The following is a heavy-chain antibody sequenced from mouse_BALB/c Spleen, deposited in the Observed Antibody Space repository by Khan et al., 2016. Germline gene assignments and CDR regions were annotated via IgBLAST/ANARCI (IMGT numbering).Heavy chain of an antibody. Sequence: EVQLQESGPGLVKPSQSLSLTCTVTGYSITSDYAWNWIRQFPGNKLEWMGYISYSGSTNYNPSLKSRVSITRDTSKTQVFLPLNSVTNEHTATYCCARGFGYRGFAYWGQGTLVTVSA. CDR2: ISYSGST. V-gene: IGHV3-2*02. J-gene: IGHJ3*01. CDR1: GYSITSDYA. CDR3: ARGFGYRGFAY. D-gene: IGHD2-2*01.